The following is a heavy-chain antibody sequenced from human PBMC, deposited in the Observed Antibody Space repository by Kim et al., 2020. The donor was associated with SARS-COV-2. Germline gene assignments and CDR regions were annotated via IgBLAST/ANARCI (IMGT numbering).Heavy chain of an antibody. D-gene: IGHD5-18*01. CDR3: AKDSGEDTAMVTTDFDY. V-gene: IGHV3-23*01. J-gene: IGHJ4*02. Sequence: KGRLTTYRDNSKNTLYLQMNSLRAEDTAVYYCAKDSGEDTAMVTTDFDYWGQGTLVTVSS.